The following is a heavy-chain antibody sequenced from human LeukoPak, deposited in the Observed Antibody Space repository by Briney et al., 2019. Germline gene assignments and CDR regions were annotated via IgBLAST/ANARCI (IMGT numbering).Heavy chain of an antibody. CDR2: IRSDGSNK. J-gene: IGHJ6*03. V-gene: IGHV3-30*02. CDR1: GFTLSDYA. D-gene: IGHD3-10*01. CDR3: AREYGSGSFYYYYYMDV. Sequence: GGSLRLSCAASGFTLSDYAMHWVRQAPGGGLEWVTFIRSDGSNKYYADSVKGRFTISRDNSRNTLYLQMNSLRDEDTAVYYCAREYGSGSFYYYYYMDVWGKGTTVTISS.